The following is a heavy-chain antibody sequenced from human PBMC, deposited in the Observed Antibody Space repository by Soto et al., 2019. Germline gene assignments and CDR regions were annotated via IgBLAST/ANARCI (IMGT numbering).Heavy chain of an antibody. D-gene: IGHD6-6*01. V-gene: IGHV3-30-3*01. CDR1: GFTFSSYA. Sequence: QVQLVESGGGVVQPGRSLRLSCAASGFTFSSYAMHWVRQAPGKGLEWVAVISYDGSNKYYADSVKGRFTISRDNSKNTLYLQMNSLRAEDTAVYYCARGSSSAYFDYWGQGTLVTVSS. J-gene: IGHJ4*02. CDR3: ARGSSSAYFDY. CDR2: ISYDGSNK.